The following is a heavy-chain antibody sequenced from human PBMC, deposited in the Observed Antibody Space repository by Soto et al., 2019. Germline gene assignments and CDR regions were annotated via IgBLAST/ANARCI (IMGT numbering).Heavy chain of an antibody. CDR2: IYYSGST. D-gene: IGHD5-12*01. CDR1: GGSISSGGYY. Sequence: SETLSLTCTVSGGSISSGGYYWSWIRQHPGKGLEWIGYIYYSGSTYYNPSLKSRVTMSVDTSENQFSLRLSSVTAADTAVYYCARKGSGYAAYMDVWGKGTTVTVSS. J-gene: IGHJ6*03. CDR3: ARKGSGYAAYMDV. V-gene: IGHV4-31*03.